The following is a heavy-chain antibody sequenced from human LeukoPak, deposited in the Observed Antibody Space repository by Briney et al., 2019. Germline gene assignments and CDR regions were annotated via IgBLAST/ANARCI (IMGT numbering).Heavy chain of an antibody. CDR3: AKGSSSWYSLFDY. V-gene: IGHV3-23*01. Sequence: PGGSLRLSCAASGFTFSSYAMSWVRQAPGKGREWVSAISGSGGSTYYAGSVKGRFTVSRDNSKNTLYLQMNSLRVEDTAVYYCAKGSSSWYSLFDYWGQGTLVTVSS. CDR1: GFTFSSYA. J-gene: IGHJ4*02. D-gene: IGHD6-13*01. CDR2: ISGSGGST.